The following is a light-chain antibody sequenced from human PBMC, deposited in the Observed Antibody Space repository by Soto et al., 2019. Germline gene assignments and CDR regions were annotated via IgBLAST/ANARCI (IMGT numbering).Light chain of an antibody. V-gene: IGKV1-27*01. CDR1: QGISNY. CDR3: LET. CDR2: AAS. J-gene: IGKJ1*01. Sequence: DIQMTQSPSSLSGSVGDRVTITCRACQGISNYLAWYQQKPGKVPKLLIYAASTLQSGVPSRFSGSGSGTDFTLTISSLQPEDVATYYCLETFGQGTKVEIK.